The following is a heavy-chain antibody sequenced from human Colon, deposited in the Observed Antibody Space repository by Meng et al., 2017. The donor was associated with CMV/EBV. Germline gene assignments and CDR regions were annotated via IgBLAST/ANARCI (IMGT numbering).Heavy chain of an antibody. D-gene: IGHD2-2*02. V-gene: IGHV3-23*01. J-gene: IGHJ6*02. Sequence: GESLKISCAASGFTFSSYAMSWVRQAPGKGLEWVSAISGSGGSTYYADSVKGRFTMSRDNSKNTLYLQMNSLRAEDTAVYYCAKYEDIVVVPAAIRAYYYYYGMDVWGQGTTVTVSS. CDR1: GFTFSSYA. CDR2: ISGSGGST. CDR3: AKYEDIVVVPAAIRAYYYYYGMDV.